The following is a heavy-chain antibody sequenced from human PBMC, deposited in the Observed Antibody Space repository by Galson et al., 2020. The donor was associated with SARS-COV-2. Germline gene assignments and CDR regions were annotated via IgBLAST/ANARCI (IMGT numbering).Heavy chain of an antibody. J-gene: IGHJ3*02. Sequence: TGGSLRLSCAASGFTFSNYEMTWVRQPPGKGLEWISYISGRHSTIYYADSVKGRFTISRDNAKNSLYLQMNSRRAEATAVYYCARELAVNYYETSGYYFVPRALDIWSQGTRVTVS. CDR1: GFTFSNYE. V-gene: IGHV3-48*03. D-gene: IGHD3-22*01. CDR3: ARELAVNYYETSGYYFVPRALDI. CDR2: ISGRHSTI.